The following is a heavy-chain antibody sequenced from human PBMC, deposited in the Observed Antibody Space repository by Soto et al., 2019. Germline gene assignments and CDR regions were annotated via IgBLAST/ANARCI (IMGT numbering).Heavy chain of an antibody. CDR1: GGSIISTHW. CDR2: IYYSGST. J-gene: IGHJ3*02. V-gene: IGHV4-39*01. D-gene: IGHD5-12*01. Sequence: NPSETLSLTCTVSGGSIISTHWWNWVRQPPGKGLEWIGSIYYSGSTYYNPSLKSRVTISVDTSKNQFSLKLSSVTAADTAVYYCARHGYNGIDAFDIWGQGTMVTVSS. CDR3: ARHGYNGIDAFDI.